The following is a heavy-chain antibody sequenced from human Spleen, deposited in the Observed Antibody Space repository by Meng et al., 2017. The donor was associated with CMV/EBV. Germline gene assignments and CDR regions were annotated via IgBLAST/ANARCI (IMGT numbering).Heavy chain of an antibody. D-gene: IGHD1-26*01. J-gene: IGHJ3*02. CDR2: ISYDGRNK. Sequence: LSLTCAASGITFSDYAMHWVRQAPGKGLEWVAVISYDGRNKFYADSVKGRFTISRDNSKNTLYLQMNSLRAEDTAVYYCAKDLGSSHAFDIWGQGTMVTVS. V-gene: IGHV3-30*04. CDR3: AKDLGSSHAFDI. CDR1: GITFSDYA.